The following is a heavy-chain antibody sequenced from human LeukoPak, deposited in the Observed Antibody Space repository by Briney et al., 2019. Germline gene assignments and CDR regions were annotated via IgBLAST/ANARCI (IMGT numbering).Heavy chain of an antibody. V-gene: IGHV1-46*01. Sequence: ASVTVSCKASGYTFTSYYMHWVRQAPGQGLEWMGIINPSGGSTSYAQKFQGRVTMTRDMSTSTVYMELSSLRSEDTAVYYCARDSPDCSGGSCYSPRYYYYMDVWGKGTTVIVSS. D-gene: IGHD2-15*01. CDR2: INPSGGST. CDR3: ARDSPDCSGGSCYSPRYYYYMDV. CDR1: GYTFTSYY. J-gene: IGHJ6*03.